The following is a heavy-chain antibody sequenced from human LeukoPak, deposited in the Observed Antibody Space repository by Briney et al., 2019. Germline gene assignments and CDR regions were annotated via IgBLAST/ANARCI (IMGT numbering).Heavy chain of an antibody. V-gene: IGHV4-39*07. D-gene: IGHD5-12*01. CDR3: ARVSGYVLDY. CDR2: IYYSGST. J-gene: IGHJ4*02. Sequence: PLETLSLTCTVSGGSISSSSYSWGWFRQPPGKGLEWIGSIYYSGSTYYNPSLMSRVTVSVDTSKNQFSLRLSSVTAADTAVYYCARVSGYVLDYWGQGTLVTVSS. CDR1: GGSISSSSYS.